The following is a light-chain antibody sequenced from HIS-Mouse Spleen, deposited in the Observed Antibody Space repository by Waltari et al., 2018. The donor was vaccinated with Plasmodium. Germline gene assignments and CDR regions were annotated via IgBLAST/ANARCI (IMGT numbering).Light chain of an antibody. CDR1: RGSIARNY. V-gene: IGLV6-57*02. CDR2: EDN. J-gene: IGLJ3*02. Sequence: FMLTQPHSVSESPGKTVTTSCTGRRGSIARNYVTWYQQRPGSAPTTVIYEDNQRPSGVPDRFSGSIDSSSNSASLTISGLKTEDEADYYCQSYDSSTWVFGGGTKLTVL. CDR3: QSYDSSTWV.